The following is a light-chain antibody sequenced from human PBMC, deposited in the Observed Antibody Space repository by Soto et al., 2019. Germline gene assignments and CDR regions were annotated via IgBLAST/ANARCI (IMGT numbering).Light chain of an antibody. V-gene: IGKV3-20*01. CDR2: GAS. CDR3: QQYGSSVKT. CDR1: QSVSNNY. J-gene: IGKJ1*01. Sequence: EIVVTQSPGTLSLSPGERATLSCRASQSVSNNYLAWYQQKPGQAPSLLIFGASNRAPDIPDRFSGSGSGTDFTLTISRLEPEDFAVYFCQQYGSSVKTFGQGTKVDIK.